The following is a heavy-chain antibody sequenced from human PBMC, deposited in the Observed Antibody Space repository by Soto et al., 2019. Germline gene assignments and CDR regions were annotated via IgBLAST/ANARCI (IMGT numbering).Heavy chain of an antibody. J-gene: IGHJ4*02. CDR2: IWYDGSNK. Sequence: QVHLVESGGGVVQPGRSLRLSCAASGFTFSSYGMHWVRQAPGKGPEWMALIWYDGSNKYYADSVQGRFTISRDNSKNTLYLQMNSLRAEDTAVYYCAREATPTGTPRKRISRLFDYWGQGTLVIVSS. CDR3: AREATPTGTPRKRISRLFDY. V-gene: IGHV3-33*01. CDR1: GFTFSSYG. D-gene: IGHD1-7*01.